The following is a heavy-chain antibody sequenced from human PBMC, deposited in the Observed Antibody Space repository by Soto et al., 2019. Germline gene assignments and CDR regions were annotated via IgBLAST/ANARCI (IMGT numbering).Heavy chain of an antibody. Sequence: ASVKVSCKASGYTFTSYGISWVRQAPGQGLEWMGWISAYNGNTNYAQKLQGRVTMTTDTSTSTAYMELRSLRSDDTAVYYCARDSTSIAAPDAFVIWGQGTMVTVSS. V-gene: IGHV1-18*01. J-gene: IGHJ3*02. CDR2: ISAYNGNT. CDR3: ARDSTSIAAPDAFVI. CDR1: GYTFTSYG. D-gene: IGHD6-6*01.